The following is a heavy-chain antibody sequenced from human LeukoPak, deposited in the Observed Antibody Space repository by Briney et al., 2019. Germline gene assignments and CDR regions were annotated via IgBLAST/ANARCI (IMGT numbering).Heavy chain of an antibody. CDR3: ARRNDFWSGYATHYGMDV. Sequence: GESLKISCKGSGYSFSYYWIGWVRQLPGKGLEWMGIIYPGDSDSEYSPSFQGLVTISADRSISPAYLQWSSLKASVTAIYYCARRNDFWSGYATHYGMDVWGQGTTVTVSS. V-gene: IGHV5-51*01. D-gene: IGHD3-3*01. J-gene: IGHJ6*02. CDR1: GYSFSYYW. CDR2: IYPGDSDS.